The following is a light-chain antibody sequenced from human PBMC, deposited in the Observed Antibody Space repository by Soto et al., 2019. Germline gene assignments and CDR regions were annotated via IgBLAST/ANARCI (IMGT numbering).Light chain of an antibody. V-gene: IGKV2-28*01. CDR1: QSLLHSNGYKY. Sequence: DIVMTQSPLSLPVTPGEPASISCRSSQSLLHSNGYKYLDWYLQKPGQSPQLLIYLGSNRASGVPDRFSGSGSGTDFTLKISRVEDEDVGVYYCMQALQTPLTFGQGTKLEIK. J-gene: IGKJ2*01. CDR2: LGS. CDR3: MQALQTPLT.